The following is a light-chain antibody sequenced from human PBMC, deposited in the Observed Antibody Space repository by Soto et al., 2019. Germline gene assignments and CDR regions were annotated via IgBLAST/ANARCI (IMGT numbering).Light chain of an antibody. V-gene: IGLV2-23*01. CDR3: CTYAGSSPV. CDR2: EGS. J-gene: IGLJ1*01. Sequence: QSVLTQPASVSGSPGQSITISCTGTSSDVGSYNLVSWYQQHPGKAPKLMIYEGSKRPSGVSNRFSGSKSGNTASLTISGLQAEDEADYYCCTYAGSSPVFGTGTKVPV. CDR1: SSDVGSYNL.